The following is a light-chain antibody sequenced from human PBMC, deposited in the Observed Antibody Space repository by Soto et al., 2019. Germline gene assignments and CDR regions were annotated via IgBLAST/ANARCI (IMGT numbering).Light chain of an antibody. CDR2: DVS. CDR3: CSYAGSYTLV. V-gene: IGLV2-11*01. J-gene: IGLJ2*01. CDR1: SSDVGGYNF. Sequence: QSALSQPPSASGSPGQSVTISCTGSSSDVGGYNFVSWYQHLPGKAPKLMIYDVSKRPSGVPDRFSGSKSGNTASLTISGLQAEDEADYYCCSYAGSYTLVFGGGTKLTVL.